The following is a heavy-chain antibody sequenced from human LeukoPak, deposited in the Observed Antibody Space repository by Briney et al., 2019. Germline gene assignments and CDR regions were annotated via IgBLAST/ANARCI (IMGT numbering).Heavy chain of an antibody. CDR3: ARDSGTTGEVKFDP. CDR1: GGSISSYY. CDR2: MYYRGNT. V-gene: IGHV4-59*12. Sequence: SETLSLTCTVSGGSISSYYWSWIRQPPGKGLEWIGYMYYRGNTNYDPSLKSRVTISIDTPNNQFSLKLSSVTAADTAIYYCARDSGTTGEVKFDPWGQGTLVTVSS. J-gene: IGHJ5*02. D-gene: IGHD3-10*01.